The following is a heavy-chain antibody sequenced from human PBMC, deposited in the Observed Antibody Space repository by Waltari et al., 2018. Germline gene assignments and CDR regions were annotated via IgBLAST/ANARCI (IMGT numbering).Heavy chain of an antibody. D-gene: IGHD1-26*01. CDR2: IVPLFGTP. J-gene: IGHJ3*02. CDR1: GGTFSSSS. Sequence: QVQLVQSGAEVKKPGSSVRVSCKASGGTFSSSSINLVRQTPGQGLEWMGVIVPLFGTPHYAQRFQGRVTITADESTATAYMELSSLRSADTAIYYCARELGDTTDAFDIWGQGTMVTVSS. CDR3: ARELGDTTDAFDI. V-gene: IGHV1-69*01.